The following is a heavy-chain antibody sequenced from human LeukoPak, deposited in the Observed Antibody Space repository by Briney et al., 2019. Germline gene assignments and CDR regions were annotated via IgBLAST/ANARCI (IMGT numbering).Heavy chain of an antibody. J-gene: IGHJ4*02. V-gene: IGHV1-69*13. CDR1: GGTFSSYA. CDR2: IIPIFGTA. D-gene: IGHD3-10*01. CDR3: ARWGSGRSKTPYYFDY. Sequence: ASVKVSCKASGGTFSSYAISWVRQAPGQGLEWMGGIIPIFGTANYAQKFQGRVTITADESTSTAYMELSSLRSEDTAVYYCARWGSGRSKTPYYFDYWGQGTLVTVSS.